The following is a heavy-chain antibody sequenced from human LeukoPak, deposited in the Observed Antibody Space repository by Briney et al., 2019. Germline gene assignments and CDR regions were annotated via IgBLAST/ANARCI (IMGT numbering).Heavy chain of an antibody. V-gene: IGHV3-33*08. D-gene: IGHD3-22*01. Sequence: GGSLRLSCAASGFIFSSYWMNWVRQAPGKGLEWVAVIWYDGSDKYYADSVKGRFSISRDNSKNTLYLQMSSLRAEDTAVYYCARELPPVVNFYLDSWGQGTLVTVSS. CDR2: IWYDGSDK. CDR3: ARELPPVVNFYLDS. J-gene: IGHJ4*02. CDR1: GFIFSSYW.